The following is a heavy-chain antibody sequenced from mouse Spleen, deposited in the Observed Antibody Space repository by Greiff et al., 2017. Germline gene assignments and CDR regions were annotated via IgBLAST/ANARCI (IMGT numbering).Heavy chain of an antibody. CDR2: IYPGDGDT. CDR3: ARDDGPAWFAY. Sequence: VKLQESGAELVKPGASVKISCKASGYAFSSYWMNWVKQRPGKGLEWIGQIYPGDGDTNYNGKFKGKATLTADKSSSTAYMQLSSLTSEDSAVYFCARDDGPAWFAYWGQGTLVTVSA. D-gene: IGHD2-3*01. J-gene: IGHJ3*01. CDR1: GYAFSSYW. V-gene: IGHV1-80*01.